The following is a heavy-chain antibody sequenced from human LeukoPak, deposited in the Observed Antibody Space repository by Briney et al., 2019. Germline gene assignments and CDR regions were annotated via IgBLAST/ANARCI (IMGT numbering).Heavy chain of an antibody. CDR3: ARGGLRQLNSY. D-gene: IGHD5-12*01. CDR1: GFTFSSYA. J-gene: IGHJ4*02. CDR2: ISDSGATT. Sequence: HPGGSLRLSCAASGFTFSSYAMYWVRQAPGKGLEWVSSISDSGATTYYADSVKGRFTISRDNSRNTLYLQMNSLRAEDTAVYYCARGGLRQLNSYWGQGTLVTVSS. V-gene: IGHV3-23*01.